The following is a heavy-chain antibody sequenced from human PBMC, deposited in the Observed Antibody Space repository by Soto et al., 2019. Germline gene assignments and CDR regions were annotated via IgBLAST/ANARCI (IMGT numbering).Heavy chain of an antibody. Sequence: PGGSLSLSCAASGFTFSSYAMHWVRQAPGKGLEWVAAISYDGSNKYYADSVKGRFTISRDNSKNTLYLQMNSLRAEDTAVYYCARSIAVAGTLDYWGQGTLVTVSS. CDR3: ARSIAVAGTLDY. D-gene: IGHD6-19*01. CDR1: GFTFSSYA. CDR2: ISYDGSNK. J-gene: IGHJ4*02. V-gene: IGHV3-30-3*01.